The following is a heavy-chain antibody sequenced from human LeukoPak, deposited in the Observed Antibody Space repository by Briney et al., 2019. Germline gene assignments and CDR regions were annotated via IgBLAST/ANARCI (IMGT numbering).Heavy chain of an antibody. V-gene: IGHV3-23*01. CDR1: GFTFSSYA. J-gene: IGHJ4*02. D-gene: IGHD6-6*01. CDR3: ARDSGSSSHFDY. CDR2: ISGSGGST. Sequence: GGSLRLSCAAPGFTFSSYAMSWVRQAPGKGLEWVSAISGSGGSTYYADSVKGRFTISRDNSKNTLYLQMNSLRAEDTAVYYCARDSGSSSHFDYWGQGTLVTVSS.